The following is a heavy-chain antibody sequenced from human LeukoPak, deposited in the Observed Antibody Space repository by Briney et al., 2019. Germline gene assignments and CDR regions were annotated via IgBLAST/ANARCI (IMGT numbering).Heavy chain of an antibody. Sequence: GASVKVSCKASGYTFTGYYMHWVRQAPGQGLEWMGGINPNSGGTNYAQKFQGRVTMTRDTSISTAYMELSRLRSDDTAVYYCARLTGIAAGFDTWGQGTLVTVSP. CDR3: ARLTGIAAGFDT. CDR1: GYTFTGYY. D-gene: IGHD6-13*01. V-gene: IGHV1-2*02. J-gene: IGHJ5*02. CDR2: INPNSGGT.